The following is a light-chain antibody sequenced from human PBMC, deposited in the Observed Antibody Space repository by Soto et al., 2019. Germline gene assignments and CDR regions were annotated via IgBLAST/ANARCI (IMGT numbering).Light chain of an antibody. J-gene: IGKJ1*01. CDR1: QSVSNH. CDR2: AAS. CDR3: HKYNSWPWT. V-gene: IGKV3-15*01. Sequence: DIVMTQSPVTLSVSPGDRVTISCRASQSVSNHFAWYQQKPGQAPRLLIYAASTRAAGVPVRFSGSGSETEFTLTIRSLQSEDVALYYCHKYNSWPWTCGQGTKGDIK.